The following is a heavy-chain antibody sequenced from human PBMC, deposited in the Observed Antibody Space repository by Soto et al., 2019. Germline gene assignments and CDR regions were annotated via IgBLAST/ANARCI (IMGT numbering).Heavy chain of an antibody. CDR3: SRPEALTGTIAY. D-gene: IGHD1-7*01. CDR2: IRSKTYNYET. J-gene: IGHJ4*02. CDR1: GYSFSDSA. V-gene: IGHV3-73*01. Sequence: GGYLSLSCAVSGYSFSDSAMHLVRQASGKGLEWIGLIRSKTYNYETIYAASVSGRFTISRDDSKSTAYLQMNSLKTDDTAVYYCSRPEALTGTIAYWGQGTLVTVSS.